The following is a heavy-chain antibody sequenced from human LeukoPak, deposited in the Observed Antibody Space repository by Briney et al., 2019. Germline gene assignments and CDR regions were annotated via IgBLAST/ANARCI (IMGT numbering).Heavy chain of an antibody. J-gene: IGHJ3*02. Sequence: GGSLRLSCAASGFAFSNYTMNWVRQAPGKGLEWVSAISGSGVGTYYADSVKGRFTISRDNSWNTLYLQMNSLRAEDAAVYYCAKGTTVTTRDAFDIWGQGTMVTVSS. CDR1: GFAFSNYT. CDR3: AKGTTVTTRDAFDI. D-gene: IGHD4-17*01. CDR2: ISGSGVGT. V-gene: IGHV3-23*01.